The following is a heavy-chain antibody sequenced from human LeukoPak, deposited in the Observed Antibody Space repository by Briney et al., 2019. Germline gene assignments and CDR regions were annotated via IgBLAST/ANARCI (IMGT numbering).Heavy chain of an antibody. Sequence: GSSVKVSCKASGGTFSSYAISWVRQAPGQGLEWMGGIIPIFGTANYAQKFQGRVTITADESTSTAYMELSSLRSEDTAVYYYARDYYGSGKRGSRFDPWGQGTLVTVSS. CDR2: IIPIFGTA. V-gene: IGHV1-69*01. CDR3: ARDYYGSGKRGSRFDP. J-gene: IGHJ5*02. D-gene: IGHD3-10*01. CDR1: GGTFSSYA.